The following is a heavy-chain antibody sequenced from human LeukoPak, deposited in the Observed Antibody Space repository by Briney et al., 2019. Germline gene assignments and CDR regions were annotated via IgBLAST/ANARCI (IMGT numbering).Heavy chain of an antibody. D-gene: IGHD1-26*01. CDR3: ARDRGGSYSAIDY. CDR2: ISSSSSYI. Sequence: GGSLRLSCAASGFTFSSYTMNWVRQAPGKGLEWVSSISSSSSYIYYADSVKGRFTISRDNAKNSLYLQMNSLRAEDTAVYYCARDRGGSYSAIDYWGQGTLVTVSS. V-gene: IGHV3-21*01. CDR1: GFTFSSYT. J-gene: IGHJ4*02.